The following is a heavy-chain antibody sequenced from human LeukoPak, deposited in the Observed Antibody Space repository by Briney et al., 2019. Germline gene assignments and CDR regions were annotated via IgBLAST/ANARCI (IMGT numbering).Heavy chain of an antibody. J-gene: IGHJ4*02. CDR2: IYYSGST. CDR3: AKHGNWGFEY. D-gene: IGHD7-27*01. Sequence: SETLSLTCTVSGGSISNSYWSWIRQPPGKGLEWIGYIYYSGSTDYNPSLKSRVTISVDTSKNEFSLKLSSVTAADTAVYYCAKHGNWGFEYWGQGTLVTVSS. CDR1: GGSISNSY. V-gene: IGHV4-59*08.